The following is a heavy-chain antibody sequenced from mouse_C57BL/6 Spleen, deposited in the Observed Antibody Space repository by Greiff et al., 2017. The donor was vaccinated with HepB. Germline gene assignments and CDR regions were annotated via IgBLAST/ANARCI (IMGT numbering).Heavy chain of an antibody. CDR3: ARIARENRGYFDY. J-gene: IGHJ2*01. Sequence: QVQLKESGPGILQPSQTLSLTCSFSGFSLSTFGMGVGWIRQPSGKGLEWLAHIWWDDDKYYNPALKSRLTISKDTSKNQVFLKIAKVDTADTATYNCARIARENRGYFDYWGQGTTLTVSS. V-gene: IGHV8-8*01. CDR1: GFSLSTFGMG. CDR2: IWWDDDK.